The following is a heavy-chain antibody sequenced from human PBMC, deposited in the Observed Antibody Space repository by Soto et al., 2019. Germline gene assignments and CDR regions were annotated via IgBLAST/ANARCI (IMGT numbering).Heavy chain of an antibody. D-gene: IGHD2-15*01. J-gene: IGHJ4*02. V-gene: IGHV3-74*01. CDR1: GFTFNIYW. CDR3: ARDQTYTPDY. Sequence: PGGSLRLSCAASGFTFNIYWMHWVRQAPGKGLVWVSRINSDGSGTTYADSVKGRFTISRDNAKNTLYLQMNSLRAEDTAVYYCARDQTYTPDYWGQGTLVTVSS. CDR2: INSDGSGT.